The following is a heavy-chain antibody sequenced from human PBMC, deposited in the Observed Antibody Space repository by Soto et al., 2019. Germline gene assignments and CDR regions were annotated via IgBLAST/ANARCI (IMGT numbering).Heavy chain of an antibody. CDR2: IYYSGST. CDR3: ARTLSYYDFWSGYSSLFYYMDV. V-gene: IGHV4-61*08. J-gene: IGHJ6*03. D-gene: IGHD3-3*01. CDR1: GGSIRSGGYY. Sequence: SETQYLTSTVSGGSIRSGGYYWSWIRHHPGKGLDWIGYIYYSGSTNYNPSLKSRVTISVDTSKNQFSLKLSSVTAADTAVYYCARTLSYYDFWSGYSSLFYYMDVWGKGTTVTVSS.